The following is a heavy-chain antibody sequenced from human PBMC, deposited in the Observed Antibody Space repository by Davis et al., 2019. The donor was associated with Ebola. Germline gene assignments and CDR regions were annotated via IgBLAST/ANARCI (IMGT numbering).Heavy chain of an antibody. Sequence: AASVKVSCKASGGTFSSYAISWVRQAPGQGLEWMGGIIPIFGTANYAQKFQGRVTITADESTSTAYMELSSLRSEDTAVYYCARGRGALHATVKETYYYYYGMDVWGQGTTVTVSS. J-gene: IGHJ6*02. CDR3: ARGRGALHATVKETYYYYYGMDV. V-gene: IGHV1-69*13. D-gene: IGHD4-17*01. CDR2: IIPIFGTA. CDR1: GGTFSSYA.